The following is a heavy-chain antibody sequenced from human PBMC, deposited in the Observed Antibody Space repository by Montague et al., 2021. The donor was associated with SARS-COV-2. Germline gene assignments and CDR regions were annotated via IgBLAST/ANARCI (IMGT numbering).Heavy chain of an antibody. CDR1: GGSLSTPHY. D-gene: IGHD1-20*01. J-gene: IGHJ5*02. CDR3: ACDRITRGWLDP. Sequence: SETLSLTCAVSGGSLSTPHYWSWVRQPPGKGLEWIGEVHHSGNANYYAPFNGRATTSVDKSKNQFSLTLTSLTAADAAVYYCACDRITRGWLDPWGQGTLVTVSS. V-gene: IGHV4-4*02. CDR2: VHHSGNA.